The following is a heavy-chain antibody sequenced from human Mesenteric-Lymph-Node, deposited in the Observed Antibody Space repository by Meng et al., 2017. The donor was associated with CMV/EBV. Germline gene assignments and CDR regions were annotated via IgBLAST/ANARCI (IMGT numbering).Heavy chain of an antibody. J-gene: IGHJ4*02. CDR3: ARDGDDYDFWSIDY. Sequence: GESLKISCAASGFTFSSYWMSWVRQAPGKGLEWVANIKQDGSEKYYVDSVKGRFTISRDNAKNSLYLQMNSLRAEDTAVYYCARDGDDYDFWSIDYWGQGTLVTVSS. D-gene: IGHD3-3*01. V-gene: IGHV3-7*01. CDR2: IKQDGSEK. CDR1: GFTFSSYW.